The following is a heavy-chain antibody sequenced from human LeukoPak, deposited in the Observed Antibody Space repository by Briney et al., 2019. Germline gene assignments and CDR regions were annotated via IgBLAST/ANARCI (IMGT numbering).Heavy chain of an antibody. Sequence: GGSLRLSCAASGFTFSSYAMHWVRRAAGKGLEGVAVISYDGPKKNYADSVKGRLTISRDNSKNTLYLQMNGLRAEDTAVYYCARGVRIAVAGNIDYWGQGTLVTVSS. V-gene: IGHV3-30*04. D-gene: IGHD6-19*01. CDR2: ISYDGPKK. CDR1: GFTFSSYA. CDR3: ARGVRIAVAGNIDY. J-gene: IGHJ4*02.